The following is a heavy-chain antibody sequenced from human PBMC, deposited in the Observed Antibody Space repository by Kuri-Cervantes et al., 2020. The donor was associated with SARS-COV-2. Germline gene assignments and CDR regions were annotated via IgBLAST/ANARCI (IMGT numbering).Heavy chain of an antibody. CDR1: GYTFTSYY. CDR2: INPSGGST. CDR3: AKGATGWKLALFDY. Sequence: ASVKVSCKASGYTFTSYYMHWVRQAPGQGLEWMGIINPSGGSTSYAQKFQGRVTMTRDTSTSTAYMELSSLRADDTAVYYCAKGATGWKLALFDYWGQGTLVTVSS. D-gene: IGHD2-15*01. V-gene: IGHV1-46*01. J-gene: IGHJ4*02.